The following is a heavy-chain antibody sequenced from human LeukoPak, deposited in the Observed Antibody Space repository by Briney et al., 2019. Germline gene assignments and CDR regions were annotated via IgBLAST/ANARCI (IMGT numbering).Heavy chain of an antibody. Sequence: ASVKVSCKVSGYTLTELSMHWVRQAPGNGLEWMGGFDPEDGETIYAQKLQGRVTMTEDTSTDTAYRELSSLRSEDTAVYDCATASMIVVVWGQGTTVTVSS. J-gene: IGHJ6*02. CDR1: GYTLTELS. D-gene: IGHD3-22*01. CDR3: ATASMIVVV. CDR2: FDPEDGET. V-gene: IGHV1-24*01.